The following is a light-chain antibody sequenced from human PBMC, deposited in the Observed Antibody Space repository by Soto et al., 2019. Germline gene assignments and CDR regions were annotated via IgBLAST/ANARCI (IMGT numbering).Light chain of an antibody. V-gene: IGKV1-39*01. CDR3: QQSYSTLSWT. CDR1: QSISSY. Sequence: DIQMTQSPSSLSASVGDGVTITCRASQSISSYVSWYQQKPGKAPKLLIYAASRLESGVPSRFSGSRSGTDFTLTISSLQPEDFATYYCQQSYSTLSWTFGQGTKVDIK. J-gene: IGKJ1*01. CDR2: AAS.